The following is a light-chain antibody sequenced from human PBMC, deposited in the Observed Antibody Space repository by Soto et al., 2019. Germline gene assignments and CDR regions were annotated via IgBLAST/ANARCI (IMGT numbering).Light chain of an antibody. V-gene: IGLV2-8*01. J-gene: IGLJ1*01. CDR1: SSDVGGYNY. CDR3: RSYAGTNNFYV. Sequence: QSALTQPPSASGSPGQSVTISCTGTSSDVGGYNYVSWYQQHPGKAPKLMIFEVTNRPSGVPDRFSGSKSGNTASLTVSGLQAEDEADYYCRSYAGTNNFYVFGTGTKLTVL. CDR2: EVT.